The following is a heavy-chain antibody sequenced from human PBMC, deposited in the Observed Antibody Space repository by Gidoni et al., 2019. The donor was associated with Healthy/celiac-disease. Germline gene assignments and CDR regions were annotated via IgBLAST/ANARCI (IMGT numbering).Heavy chain of an antibody. CDR2: INHSGST. D-gene: IGHD3-10*01. V-gene: IGHV4-34*01. CDR3: ARGAGSYYRAYYFDY. Sequence: QVQLQLCGAGLLQPSETLSLTCAVYGGSFSGYYWSWIRQPPGKGLEWIGEINHSGSTNYNTSLKSRVTISVETYKNKFSLKLSYVTAADTAVYYCARGAGSYYRAYYFDYWGQGTLVTVSS. CDR1: GGSFSGYY. J-gene: IGHJ4*02.